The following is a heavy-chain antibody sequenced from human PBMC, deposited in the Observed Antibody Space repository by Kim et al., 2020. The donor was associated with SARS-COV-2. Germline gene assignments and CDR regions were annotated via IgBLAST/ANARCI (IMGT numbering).Heavy chain of an antibody. D-gene: IGHD2-15*01. CDR3: AKAATYFYRGSLKSTYYFDS. V-gene: IGHV3-23*01. J-gene: IGHJ4*02. CDR1: GFAFNDFA. Sequence: GGSLRLSCAASGFAFNDFAMGWVRQAPRKGRAAPGWGLVWVSTISGSGLFTNYADSVKGRFTYSRDNSKNTLYLQMNSLRAEDTALYYCAKAATYFYRGSLKSTYYFDSWGQGILVTVSS. CDR2: ISGSGLFT.